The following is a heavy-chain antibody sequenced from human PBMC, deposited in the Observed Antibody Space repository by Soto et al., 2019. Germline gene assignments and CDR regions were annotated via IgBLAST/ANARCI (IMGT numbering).Heavy chain of an antibody. V-gene: IGHV3-23*01. Sequence: GGSLRLSCAASGFTFSSYAMSWVRQAPGKGLEWVSAISGSGGSTYHADSVKGRFTISRDNSKNTLYLQMNSLRAEDTAVYYCAKDLYSGYDSQYYFGYWGQGTLVTVSS. D-gene: IGHD5-12*01. J-gene: IGHJ4*02. CDR1: GFTFSSYA. CDR2: ISGSGGST. CDR3: AKDLYSGYDSQYYFGY.